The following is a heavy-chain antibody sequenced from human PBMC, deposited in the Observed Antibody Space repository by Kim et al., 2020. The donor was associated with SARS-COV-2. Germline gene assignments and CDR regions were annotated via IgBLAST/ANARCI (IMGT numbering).Heavy chain of an antibody. J-gene: IGHJ4*02. D-gene: IGHD2-15*01. V-gene: IGHV3-33*06. Sequence: GGSLRLSCAASRFTFSSYGLHWVRQAPGKGLEWVAVIWYDGSNKYHADSVKGRFTISRDNSKNTLYLQMNNLRAEDKAVYYCAKERRKYSSGGSCHVEYWGQGTLVTVSS. CDR3: AKERRKYSSGGSCHVEY. CDR2: IWYDGSNK. CDR1: RFTFSSYG.